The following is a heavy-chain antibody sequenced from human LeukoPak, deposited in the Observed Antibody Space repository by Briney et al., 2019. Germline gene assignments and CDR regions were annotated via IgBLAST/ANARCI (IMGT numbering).Heavy chain of an antibody. J-gene: IGHJ3*02. CDR2: IYHSGST. CDR3: ASTIVGATSGEDAFDI. V-gene: IGHV4-4*02. D-gene: IGHD1-26*01. CDR1: GDFITKNVW. Sequence: PSETLSLTCAVSGDFITKNVWWIWVRQTPGKGLEWIGDIYHSGSTNSNPSLKSRVTMSVDTSKNQFSLKLSSVTAADTAVYYCASTIVGATSGEDAFDIWGQGTMVTVSS.